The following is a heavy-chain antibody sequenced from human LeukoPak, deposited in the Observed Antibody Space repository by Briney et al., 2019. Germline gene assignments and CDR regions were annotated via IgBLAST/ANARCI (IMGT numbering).Heavy chain of an antibody. J-gene: IGHJ3*01. V-gene: IGHV3-7*03. CDR3: ARDMGGVVGATTAFDF. D-gene: IGHD1-26*01. Sequence: GGSLRLSCAASGFTFSSYWMTWVRQAPGKGLEWVANIKQDGSERYYVDSVKGRFTISRDNAKNPLYLQMNSLRAEDTAVYYCARDMGGVVGATTAFDFWGQGTMVTVSS. CDR1: GFTFSSYW. CDR2: IKQDGSER.